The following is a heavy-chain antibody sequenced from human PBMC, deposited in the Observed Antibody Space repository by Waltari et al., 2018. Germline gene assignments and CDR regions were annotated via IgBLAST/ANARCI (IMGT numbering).Heavy chain of an antibody. J-gene: IGHJ4*02. V-gene: IGHV4-39*01. D-gene: IGHD2-2*03. CDR2: IFYTGSD. Sequence: QVQLQESGPGLVKPSETLSLSCSVAGGSISNSIYYWGGSRQPPGKGRGWIGFIFYTGSDYNTPTLKERVTVSVDTSKIQFYLRLNAVTASDTAVYYCARNGPPMDNLFFDYWGQGILVTVSS. CDR3: ARNGPPMDNLFFDY. CDR1: GGSISNSIYY.